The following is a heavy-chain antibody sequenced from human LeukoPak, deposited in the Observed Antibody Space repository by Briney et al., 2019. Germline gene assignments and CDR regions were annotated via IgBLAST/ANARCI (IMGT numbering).Heavy chain of an antibody. D-gene: IGHD5-12*01. CDR3: AKAVATGQYYFDY. V-gene: IGHV3-33*06. Sequence: GGSLRLSCAASGFTFSSYGMHWVRQAPGKGLEWVAVIWYDGSNKYYADSVKGRFTISRDNSKNTLYLQMNSLRAEDTAVYYCAKAVATGQYYFDYWGQGTLVTVSS. CDR1: GFTFSSYG. J-gene: IGHJ4*02. CDR2: IWYDGSNK.